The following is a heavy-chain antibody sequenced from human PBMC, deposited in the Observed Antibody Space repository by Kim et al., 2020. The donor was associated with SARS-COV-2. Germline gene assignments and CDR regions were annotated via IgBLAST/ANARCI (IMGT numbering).Heavy chain of an antibody. V-gene: IGHV3-33*01. CDR1: GFTFSSYG. CDR3: ARDGPYDRSGYYYGIDY. Sequence: GGSLRLSCAASGFTFSSYGMHWVRQAPGKGLEWVAVIWYDGSNKYYADSVKGRFTISRDNSKNTLYLQMNSLRAEDTAVYYCARDGPYDRSGYYYGIDYWGQGTLVTVSS. D-gene: IGHD3-22*01. J-gene: IGHJ4*02. CDR2: IWYDGSNK.